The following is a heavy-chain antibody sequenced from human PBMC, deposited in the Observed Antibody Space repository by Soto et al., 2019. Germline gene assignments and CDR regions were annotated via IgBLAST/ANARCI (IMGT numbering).Heavy chain of an antibody. CDR1: GAYVSSTYW. CDR3: ARYNAASGTYYFDY. V-gene: IGHV4-4*01. D-gene: IGHD6-13*01. CDR2: INHRGSA. Sequence: PTETLSLTGAGSGAYVSSTYWWSWVRQPPGKGPEWIGEINHRGSANYNPSLKSRVTMSLDISKSQFSLRLTSVTAADTAVYFCARYNAASGTYYFDYWGRGALVTVSS. J-gene: IGHJ4*02.